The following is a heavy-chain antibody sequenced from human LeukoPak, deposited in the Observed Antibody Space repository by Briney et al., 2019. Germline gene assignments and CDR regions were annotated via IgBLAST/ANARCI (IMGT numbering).Heavy chain of an antibody. CDR3: ARAKRNGFDI. CDR1: GFTVSSNY. Sequence: PGGSLRLSCAASGFTVSSNYMSWVRQAPGKGLEWVSVIYSGGSTYYADSVKGRFTISRDNAKNSLYLQMHSLRAEDTAVYYCARAKRNGFDIWGQGTMVTVSS. J-gene: IGHJ3*02. CDR2: IYSGGST. V-gene: IGHV3-53*01.